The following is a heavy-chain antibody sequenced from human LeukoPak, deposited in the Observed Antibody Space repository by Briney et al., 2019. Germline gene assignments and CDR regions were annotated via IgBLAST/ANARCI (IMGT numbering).Heavy chain of an antibody. CDR2: INHSGST. Sequence: SETLSLTCAVYGGSFSGYYWSWIRQPPGKGLELIGEINHSGSTNYNPSLKRRVPISVDTYTNQFSLKLRSVAAPDTAVYYYARVLIRFVWGQGTLVPVSS. V-gene: IGHV4-34*01. CDR3: ARVLIRFV. CDR1: GGSFSGYY. D-gene: IGHD2-15*01. J-gene: IGHJ4*02.